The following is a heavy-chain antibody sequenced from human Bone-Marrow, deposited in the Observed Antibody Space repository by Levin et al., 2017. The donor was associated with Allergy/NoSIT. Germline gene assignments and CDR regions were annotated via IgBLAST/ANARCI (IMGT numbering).Heavy chain of an antibody. D-gene: IGHD1/OR15-1a*01. CDR3: ARENNGWVDFDS. Sequence: GSLRLSCTVSGGSTNNYYCSWIRQPAGKGLEWIGRIHSSGSINYSPSLKSRVTMSVDTSTTHCSLRLTSVTAADAAIYYCARENNGWVDFDSWGQGTLVAVSS. J-gene: IGHJ4*02. CDR2: IHSSGSI. CDR1: GGSTNNYY. V-gene: IGHV4-4*07.